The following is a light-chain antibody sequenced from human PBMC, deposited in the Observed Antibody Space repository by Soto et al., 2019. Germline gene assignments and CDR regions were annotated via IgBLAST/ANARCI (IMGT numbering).Light chain of an antibody. Sequence: IVLTQSPGTLSLSPGERATLSCRASQSFINNYLAWCQQKPGQAPRVIMYGASRRATGIPDRFSGGGSGTDFTLTISRLEPEDFAVYFCQQYAGPPTTFGQGTRPEIK. CDR2: GAS. CDR1: QSFINNY. V-gene: IGKV3-20*01. CDR3: QQYAGPPTT. J-gene: IGKJ5*01.